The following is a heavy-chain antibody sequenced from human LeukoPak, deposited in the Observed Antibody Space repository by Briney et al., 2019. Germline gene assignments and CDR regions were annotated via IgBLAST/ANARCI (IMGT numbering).Heavy chain of an antibody. Sequence: GSLRLSCAASGFTFSDYWMSWVRQAPGKGPEWVANIKQDGSEKHYVDSVKGRFTISRDNAKNSLYLQMNSLRAEDTAVYYCARDLYGDYSPFDYWGQGTLVTVSS. V-gene: IGHV3-7*04. CDR1: GFTFSDYW. CDR3: ARDLYGDYSPFDY. J-gene: IGHJ4*02. CDR2: IKQDGSEK. D-gene: IGHD4-17*01.